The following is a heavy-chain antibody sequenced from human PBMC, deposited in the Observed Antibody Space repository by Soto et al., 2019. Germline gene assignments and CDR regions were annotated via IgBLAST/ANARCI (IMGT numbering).Heavy chain of an antibody. J-gene: IGHJ5*02. CDR3: AHRRSDYGDYDPLNWFDP. V-gene: IGHV2-5*01. CDR2: IYWNDDK. CDR1: GFSLSTSGVG. D-gene: IGHD4-17*01. Sequence: SGPTLVKPTQTLTLTCTFSGFSLSTSGVGVGWIRQPPGKALEWLALIYWNDDKRYSPSLKSRLTITKDTSKNQVVLTMTNMDPVDTATYYCAHRRSDYGDYDPLNWFDPWGQGTLVTVSS.